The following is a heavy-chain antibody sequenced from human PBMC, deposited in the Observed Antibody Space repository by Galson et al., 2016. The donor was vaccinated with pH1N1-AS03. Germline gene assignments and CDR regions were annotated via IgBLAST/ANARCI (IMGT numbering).Heavy chain of an antibody. CDR2: ISPQNGNT. CDR3: ARAAPFDP. J-gene: IGHJ5*02. Sequence: SVKVSCKASGYTFSNFGMSWVRQAPGQGLEWMGWISPQNGNTQYAQRLEGRVTMTTDTSTSTAYMALWSLTYDDTAVYYCARAAPFDPWGQGTLVIVSS. CDR1: GYTFSNFG. V-gene: IGHV1-18*04. D-gene: IGHD2-15*01.